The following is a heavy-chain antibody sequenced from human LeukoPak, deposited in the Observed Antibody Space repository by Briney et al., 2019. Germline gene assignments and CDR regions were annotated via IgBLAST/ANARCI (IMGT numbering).Heavy chain of an antibody. CDR3: ARQGDSRYYPYFDY. V-gene: IGHV4-39*01. CDR1: GGSISSSSYY. Sequence: SETLSLTCTVSGGSISSSSYYWGWIRQPPGKGLEWIGSIYYSGSTYYNPSLKSRVTISVDTSKNQFSLKLSSVTAADTAVYYCARQGDSRYYPYFDYWGQGTLVTVSS. CDR2: IYYSGST. J-gene: IGHJ4*02. D-gene: IGHD3-22*01.